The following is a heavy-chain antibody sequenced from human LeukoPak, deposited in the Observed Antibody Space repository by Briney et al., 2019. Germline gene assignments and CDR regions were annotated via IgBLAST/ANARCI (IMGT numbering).Heavy chain of an antibody. CDR1: GFTFSSYA. CDR3: ASDSHQLPANDAFDI. J-gene: IGHJ3*02. Sequence: GRSLRLSCAASGFTFSSYAMHWVRQAPGKGLEWVAVISYDGSNKYYADSVKGRFTISRDNSKNTLYLQMNSLRAEDTAVYHCASDSHQLPANDAFDIWGQGTMVTVSS. CDR2: ISYDGSNK. D-gene: IGHD2-2*01. V-gene: IGHV3-30*04.